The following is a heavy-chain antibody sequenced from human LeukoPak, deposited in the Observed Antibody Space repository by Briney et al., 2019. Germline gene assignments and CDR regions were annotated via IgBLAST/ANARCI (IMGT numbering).Heavy chain of an antibody. V-gene: IGHV3-11*01. CDR1: GVTFNEYY. J-gene: IGHJ4*02. CDR3: ATWRRYYDFDY. Sequence: GGSLRLSCAVSGVTFNEYYMNWIRQAPGKGLEWISYITSSGSAMYYADSVKGRFTISRDNATNSLYLHMNSLRAEDTAVYYCATWRRYYDFDYWGQGTLVTVSS. CDR2: ITSSGSAM. D-gene: IGHD3-22*01.